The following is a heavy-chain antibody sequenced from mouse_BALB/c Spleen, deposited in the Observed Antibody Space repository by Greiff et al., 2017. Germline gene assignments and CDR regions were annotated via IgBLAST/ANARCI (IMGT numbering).Heavy chain of an antibody. D-gene: IGHD3-1*01. V-gene: IGHV10-1*02. J-gene: IGHJ4*01. CDR3: VRDRGTYAMDY. CDR2: IRSKSNNYAT. CDR1: GFTFNTYA. Sequence: EVQLQESGGGLVQPKGSLKLSCAASGFTFNTYAMNWVRQAPGKGLEWVARIRSKSNNYATYYADSVKDRFTISRDDSQSMLYLQMNNLKTEDTAMYYCVRDRGTYAMDYWGQGTTVTVSS.